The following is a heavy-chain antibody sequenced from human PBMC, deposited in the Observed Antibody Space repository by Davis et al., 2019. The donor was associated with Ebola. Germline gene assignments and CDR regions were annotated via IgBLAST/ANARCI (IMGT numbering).Heavy chain of an antibody. CDR1: GITFSSYA. CDR2: ISGSGGST. CDR3: AKDPRGKGYSYGYYFDY. D-gene: IGHD5-18*01. V-gene: IGHV3-23*01. J-gene: IGHJ4*02. Sequence: PGGSLRLSCAASGITFSSYAMSWVRQAPGKGLEWVSAISGSGGSTYYADSVKGRFTISRDNSKNTLYLQMNSLRAEDTAVYYCAKDPRGKGYSYGYYFDYWGQGTLVTVSS.